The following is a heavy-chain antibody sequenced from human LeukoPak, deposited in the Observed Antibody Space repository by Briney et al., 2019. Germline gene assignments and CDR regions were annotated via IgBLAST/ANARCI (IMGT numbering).Heavy chain of an antibody. CDR1: GGTFSSYA. CDR2: IIPIFGTA. Sequence: SVTVSCKASGGTFSSYAISWVRQAPGQGLEWMGGIIPIFGTANYAQKFQGRVTITADESTSTAYMELSSLRSEDTAVYYCLQSQDYYYGMDVWGQGTTVTVS. J-gene: IGHJ6*02. CDR3: LQSQDYYYGMDV. D-gene: IGHD4-11*01. V-gene: IGHV1-69*13.